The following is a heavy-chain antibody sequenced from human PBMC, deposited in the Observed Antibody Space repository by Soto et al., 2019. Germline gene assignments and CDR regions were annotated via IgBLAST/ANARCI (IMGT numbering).Heavy chain of an antibody. D-gene: IGHD1-26*01. V-gene: IGHV1-69*02. Sequence: QVQLVQSGAEVKKPGSSVKVSCKASGGTFSSYTISWVRQAPGQGLEWMGRIIPILGIANYAQKFQGRVTTTADKSTSTAYMELSSLRSEDTAVYYCARGIVASLYYYYYMDVWGKGTTVTVSS. CDR3: ARGIVASLYYYYYMDV. J-gene: IGHJ6*03. CDR1: GGTFSSYT. CDR2: IIPILGIA.